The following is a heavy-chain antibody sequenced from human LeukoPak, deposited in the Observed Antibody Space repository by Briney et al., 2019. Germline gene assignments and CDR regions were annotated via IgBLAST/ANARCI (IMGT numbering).Heavy chain of an antibody. D-gene: IGHD1-26*01. V-gene: IGHV6-1*01. CDR2: TYYRSKWYN. Sequence: SQTLSLTCAISGDSVSSNSAAWNWIRQSPSRGLEWLGRTYYRSKWYNDYAVSVKSRITINPDTSKNQFPLKLSSVTAADTAVYYCARLGVGAQLIDYWGQGTLVTVSS. CDR1: GDSVSSNSAA. CDR3: ARLGVGAQLIDY. J-gene: IGHJ4*02.